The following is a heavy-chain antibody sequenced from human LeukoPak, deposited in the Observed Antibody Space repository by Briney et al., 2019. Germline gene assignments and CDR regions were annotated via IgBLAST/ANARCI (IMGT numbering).Heavy chain of an antibody. CDR3: ASRPDQHLLYYFDY. CDR2: INPNSGGT. CDR1: GYTFTSYG. D-gene: IGHD2-15*01. Sequence: GASVKVSCKASGYTFTSYGISWVRQAPGQGLEWMGWINPNSGGTKYAQKFQGRVTMTSDASISTAYMELSSLRSDDTAVYYCASRPDQHLLYYFDYWGQGALVTVSS. J-gene: IGHJ4*02. V-gene: IGHV1-2*02.